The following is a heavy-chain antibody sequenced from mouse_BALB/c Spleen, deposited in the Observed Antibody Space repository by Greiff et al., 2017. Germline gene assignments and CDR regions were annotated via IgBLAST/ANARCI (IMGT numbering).Heavy chain of an antibody. D-gene: IGHD2-2*01. J-gene: IGHJ1*01. CDR1: GFSLTSYD. CDR3: VRDRDGYVPYFDV. V-gene: IGHV2-9-2*01. Sequence: VQLQQSGPGLVAPSQSLSITCTVSGFSLTSYDISWIRQPPGKGLEWLGVIWTGGGTNYNSAFMSRLSISKDNSKSQVFLKMNSLQTDDTAIYYCVRDRDGYVPYFDVWGAGTTVTVSS. CDR2: IWTGGGT.